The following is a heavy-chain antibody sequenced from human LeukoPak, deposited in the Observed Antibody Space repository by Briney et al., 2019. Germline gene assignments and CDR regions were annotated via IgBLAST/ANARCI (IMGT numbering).Heavy chain of an antibody. V-gene: IGHV4-39*07. CDR1: GGSISSSSYY. CDR2: IYYSGST. CDR3: ARGAPEPDDY. J-gene: IGHJ4*02. D-gene: IGHD1-14*01. Sequence: SETLSLTCTVSGGSISSSSYYWGWIRQPPGKGLEWIGSIYYSGSTYYNPSLKSRVTISVDTSKNQFSLKLSSVTAADTAVYYCARGAPEPDDYWGQGTLVTVSS.